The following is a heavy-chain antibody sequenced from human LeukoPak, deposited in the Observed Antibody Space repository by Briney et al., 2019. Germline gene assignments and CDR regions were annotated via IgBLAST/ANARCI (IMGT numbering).Heavy chain of an antibody. Sequence: PGGSLRLSCAASGFTFSNYWMSWVRQAPGKGLEWVANIKQDRSEKYYVDSVKGRFTISRDNAKNSLYLQMNSLRAEDTAVYYCAKFEEVRLVSYFDYWGQGTLVTVSS. D-gene: IGHD2-21*01. J-gene: IGHJ4*02. CDR2: IKQDRSEK. V-gene: IGHV3-7*03. CDR1: GFTFSNYW. CDR3: AKFEEVRLVSYFDY.